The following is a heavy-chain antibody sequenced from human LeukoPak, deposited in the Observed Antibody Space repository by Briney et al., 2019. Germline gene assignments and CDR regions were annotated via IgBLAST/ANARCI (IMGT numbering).Heavy chain of an antibody. V-gene: IGHV4-31*03. Sequence: SEPLSLTCTVSGGSISRGGYYWSWIRQHPGKGLEWIGYIYYSGSTYYNPSLKSRVTISVDTSKNQFSLKLSSVTAADTAVYYCARDGSEALGINWFDPCGQGTLGTVSS. CDR2: IYYSGST. CDR1: GGSISRGGYY. D-gene: IGHD1-26*01. J-gene: IGHJ5*02. CDR3: ARDGSEALGINWFDP.